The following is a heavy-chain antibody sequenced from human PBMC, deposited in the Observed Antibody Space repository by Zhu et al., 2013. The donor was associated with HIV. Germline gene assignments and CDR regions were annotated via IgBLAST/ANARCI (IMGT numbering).Heavy chain of an antibody. D-gene: IGHD5-18*01. V-gene: IGHV1-8*03. CDR2: MNPNSANT. CDR3: ARYKGYSYGRYYYHMDV. CDR1: GYTFTSYD. J-gene: IGHJ6*03. Sequence: QVQLVQSGAEVKKPGASVKVSCKASGYTFTSYDIIWVRQATGQGLEWMGWMNPNSANTGYARKFQGRVTITMNTSISTAYMELNSLRSEDTAVYYCARYKGYSYGRYYYHMDVWAKGPRSPSP.